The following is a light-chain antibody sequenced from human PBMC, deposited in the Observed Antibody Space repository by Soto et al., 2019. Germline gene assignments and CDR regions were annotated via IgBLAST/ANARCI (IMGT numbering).Light chain of an antibody. V-gene: IGKV1-5*03. CDR1: QSISSW. Sequence: DIQMTQSPSTLSASVGARVTITYRASQSISSWLAWYQQKPGKAPKLLIYKASSLESGVPSRFSGSGSGTEFTLTISSLQPDDFATYYCQQYNSYPTFGQGTRLEIK. J-gene: IGKJ5*01. CDR2: KAS. CDR3: QQYNSYPT.